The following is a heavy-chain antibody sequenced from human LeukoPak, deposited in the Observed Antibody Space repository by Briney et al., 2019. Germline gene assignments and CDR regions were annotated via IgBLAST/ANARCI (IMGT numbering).Heavy chain of an antibody. CDR1: GGSISSGGYS. J-gene: IGHJ4*02. Sequence: SETLSLTCAVSGGSISSGGYSWSWIRQPPGKGLEWIGCIYDSGSTYYNPSLKSRVTISVDRSKNQFSLKLSSVTAADTAVYYCARAVNSRYFDWIRGFDYWGQGTLVTVSS. CDR3: ARAVNSRYFDWIRGFDY. V-gene: IGHV4-30-2*01. CDR2: IYDSGST. D-gene: IGHD3-9*01.